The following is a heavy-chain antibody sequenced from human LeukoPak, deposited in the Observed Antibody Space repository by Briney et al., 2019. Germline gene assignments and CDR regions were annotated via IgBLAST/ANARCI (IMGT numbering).Heavy chain of an antibody. J-gene: IGHJ4*02. V-gene: IGHV3-23*01. D-gene: IGHD1-7*01. CDR1: GFTFNSYA. CDR2: ISGSGGST. CDR3: AKGSNSNYGGLFDY. Sequence: PGGSLRLSCAASGFTFNSYAMSWVRQAPGKGLEWVSVISGSGGSTYYADSVKGRFTISRDNSKNTLYLQMNSLRAEDTAVYYCAKGSNSNYGGLFDYWGQGTLVTVSS.